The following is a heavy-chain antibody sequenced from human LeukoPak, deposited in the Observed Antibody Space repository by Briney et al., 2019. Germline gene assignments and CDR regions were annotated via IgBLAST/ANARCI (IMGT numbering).Heavy chain of an antibody. D-gene: IGHD3-3*01. CDR3: ARSTRYYDFWSGYFPPRFDY. Sequence: SETLSLTCTVSGGSISSYYWSWIRQPPGKGLEWIGYIYYSGSTNYNPSLKSRVTISVDTSKNQFSLKLSSVTAADTAVYYCARSTRYYDFWSGYFPPRFDYWGQGTLVTVSS. V-gene: IGHV4-59*08. CDR1: GGSISSYY. CDR2: IYYSGST. J-gene: IGHJ4*02.